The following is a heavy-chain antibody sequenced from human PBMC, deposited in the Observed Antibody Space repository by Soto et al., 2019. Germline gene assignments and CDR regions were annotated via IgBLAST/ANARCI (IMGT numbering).Heavy chain of an antibody. D-gene: IGHD3-22*01. CDR1: GGSFSGYY. V-gene: IGHV4-34*01. CDR2: INHSGST. J-gene: IGHJ5*02. CDR3: ARRHTYSSGYFGWFDP. Sequence: SETLSLTCAVYGGSFSGYYWSWIRQPPGKGLGWIGEINHSGSTNYNPSLKSRVTISVDTSKNQFSLKLSSVTAADTAVYYCARRHTYSSGYFGWFDPWGQGTLVTVSS.